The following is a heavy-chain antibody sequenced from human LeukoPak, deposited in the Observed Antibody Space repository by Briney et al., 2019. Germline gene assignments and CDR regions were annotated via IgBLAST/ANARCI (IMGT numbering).Heavy chain of an antibody. Sequence: ASVKVSCKASGYSFTGYYIHWVRQAPGQGLEWMGWMNPKSGGTDSAEKFEGRVTMTRDTSLRTVYLELRRLRSDDTAVYYCARETGANYDPGAFDVWGQGTVVTVSS. CDR2: MNPKSGGT. CDR3: ARETGANYDPGAFDV. J-gene: IGHJ3*01. CDR1: GYSFTGYY. V-gene: IGHV1-2*02. D-gene: IGHD3-3*01.